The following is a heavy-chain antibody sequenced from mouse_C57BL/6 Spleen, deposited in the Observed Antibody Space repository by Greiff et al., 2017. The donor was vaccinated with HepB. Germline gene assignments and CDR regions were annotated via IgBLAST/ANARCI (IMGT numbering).Heavy chain of an antibody. CDR3: ARGGSSGYGAFDY. CDR1: GYTFTDYN. V-gene: IGHV1-18*01. J-gene: IGHJ2*01. Sequence: EVQLQQSGPELVKPGASVKIPCKASGYTFTDYNMDWVKQSHGKSLEWIGDINPNNGGTIYNQKFKGKATLTVDKSSSTAYMELRSLTSEDTAVYYCARGGSSGYGAFDYWGQGTTLTVSS. D-gene: IGHD3-2*02. CDR2: INPNNGGT.